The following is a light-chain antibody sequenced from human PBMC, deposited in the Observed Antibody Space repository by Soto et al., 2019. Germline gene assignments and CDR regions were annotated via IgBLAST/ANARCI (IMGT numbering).Light chain of an antibody. CDR1: QSVSISY. J-gene: IGKJ5*01. CDR3: QQYGSSIP. V-gene: IGKV3-20*01. CDR2: GAS. Sequence: EIVLTQAPGTLSLSPGERATLSCRASQSVSISYLAWYQQKPGQAPRLLIYGASSRATGIPDRFSGSGSGTDFTLTISRLEPEDVAVYYCQQYGSSIPFCQGTRLEIK.